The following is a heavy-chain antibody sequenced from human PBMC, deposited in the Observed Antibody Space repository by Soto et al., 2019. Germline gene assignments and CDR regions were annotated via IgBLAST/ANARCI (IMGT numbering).Heavy chain of an antibody. CDR3: AKDRIPGWYTDFDY. J-gene: IGHJ4*02. CDR1: GFTFSNYA. V-gene: IGHV3-23*01. Sequence: GGSLRLSCAASGFTFSNYAMSWVRQAPGRGLEWVSAISDSGGNTNYVDSVKGRFTISRDNSKNTLYLQMNRLRAEDTAVYYCAKDRIPGWYTDFDYWGQGTLVTVS. CDR2: ISDSGGNT. D-gene: IGHD6-19*01.